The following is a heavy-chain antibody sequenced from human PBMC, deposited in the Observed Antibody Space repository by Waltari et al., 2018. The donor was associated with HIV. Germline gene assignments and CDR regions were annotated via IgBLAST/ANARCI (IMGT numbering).Heavy chain of an antibody. D-gene: IGHD1-26*01. J-gene: IGHJ6*02. V-gene: IGHV3-7*01. CDR1: GFTFTNHW. CDR2: IKDDGSEK. Sequence: EVQLMESGGGLVQSGGSLGLSCAVSGFTFTNHWTSWVSQTPGKGVEWVAYIKDDGSEKYYMGSGKGRFTISRDNAKNSMFLQMNSLRAEDTAVYYCARIGTFPHNYAIDFWGQGTTVTVSS. CDR3: ARIGTFPHNYAIDF.